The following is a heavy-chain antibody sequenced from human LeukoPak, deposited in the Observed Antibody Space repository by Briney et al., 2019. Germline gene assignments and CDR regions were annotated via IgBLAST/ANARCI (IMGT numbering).Heavy chain of an antibody. V-gene: IGHV4-34*01. CDR3: ARGRGVYSGTVIGIAVPGPYFDY. CDR2: INHSGST. Sequence: SETLSLTCAVYGGSFSGYYWSWIRQPPGKGLEWIGEINHSGSTNYNPSLKSRVTISVDTSKNQFSLKLSSVTAADTAVYYCARGRGVYSGTVIGIAVPGPYFDYWGQGTLVTVSS. CDR1: GGSFSGYY. J-gene: IGHJ4*02. D-gene: IGHD6-19*01.